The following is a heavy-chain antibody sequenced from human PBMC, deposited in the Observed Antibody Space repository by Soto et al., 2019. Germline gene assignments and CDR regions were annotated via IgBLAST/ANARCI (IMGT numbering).Heavy chain of an antibody. D-gene: IGHD6-25*01. CDR2: IYYSGST. V-gene: IGHV4-59*01. CDR3: AFPHEGSSGWDNLFYP. CDR1: GGSISSYY. Sequence: SETLSLTCTVSGGSISSYYWSWIRQPPGKGLEWIGYIYYSGSTNYNPSLKSRVTISVDTSKNQFSLKLSSVTAADTAVYYCAFPHEGSSGWDNLFYPWGQGTLVTVSS. J-gene: IGHJ5*02.